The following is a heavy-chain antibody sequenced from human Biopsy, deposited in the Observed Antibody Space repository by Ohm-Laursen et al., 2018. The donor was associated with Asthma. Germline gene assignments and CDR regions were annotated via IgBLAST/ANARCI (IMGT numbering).Heavy chain of an antibody. J-gene: IGHJ1*01. CDR1: GFTFGDYC. CDR3: ARTFHFWSPYHAEHYQL. CDR2: IKHDGSEN. D-gene: IGHD3-3*02. Sequence: GSLRLSCAASGFTFGDYCMSWVRQVPGRGLEWVANIKHDGSENNHVDSLKGRFTISRGNAKNSLYLQMNSLRAEDTAVYYCARTFHFWSPYHAEHYQLWGQGTLVTVSS. V-gene: IGHV3-7*01.